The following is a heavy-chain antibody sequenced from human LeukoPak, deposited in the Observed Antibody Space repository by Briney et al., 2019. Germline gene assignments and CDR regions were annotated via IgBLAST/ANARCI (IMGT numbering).Heavy chain of an antibody. CDR2: INRSSSTI. CDR3: ARAYHVVVPAARENWFDP. V-gene: IGHV3-48*01. J-gene: IGHJ5*02. CDR1: GFPFRSYR. D-gene: IGHD2-2*01. Sequence: GSLSLSWGVSGFPFRSYRKKGGRQARGKGREGGSYINRSSSTIYCADSVKGRFTISRDNDKNSLYLQMNSLRAEDTAVYYCARAYHVVVPAARENWFDPWGQGTLVTVSS.